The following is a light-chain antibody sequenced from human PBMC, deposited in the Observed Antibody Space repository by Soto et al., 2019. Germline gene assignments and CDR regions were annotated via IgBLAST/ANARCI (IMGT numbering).Light chain of an antibody. CDR2: AAS. CDR3: QQSTTYSWA. V-gene: IGKV1-39*01. J-gene: IGKJ1*01. Sequence: QFPTSSCRSVVEIAAVTAWASQSISSYLNWYQQKPGKAPKLLIYAASSLQSGVPSRFSGSGSGTEFTLTIISLQADDFATYYSQQSTTYSWAFGQGTKVDIK. CDR1: QSISSY.